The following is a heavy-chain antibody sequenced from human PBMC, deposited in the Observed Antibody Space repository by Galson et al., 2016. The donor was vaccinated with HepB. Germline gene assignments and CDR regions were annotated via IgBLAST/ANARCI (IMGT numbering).Heavy chain of an antibody. J-gene: IGHJ4*02. CDR3: ATTRLLDN. V-gene: IGHV3-11*01. CDR2: IDSSRTIT. CDR1: GFTFSDYS. Sequence: SLRLSCAASGFTFSDYSMSWVRQPPGKGLEYIASIDSSRTITYYADSVKGRFTISRDNAKSSLYVQMTGLRPNDTAVYYCATTRLLDNWGQGILVTVSS.